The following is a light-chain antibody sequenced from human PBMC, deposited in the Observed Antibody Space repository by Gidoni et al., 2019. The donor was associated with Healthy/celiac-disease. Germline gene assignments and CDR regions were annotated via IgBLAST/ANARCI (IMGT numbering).Light chain of an antibody. CDR1: SLRSYY. J-gene: IGLJ3*02. V-gene: IGLV3-19*01. Sequence: SSELTQDPAVSVALGQTVRITCQGESLRSYYASWYQQKTGQAPVLVIYGKNNRPSGIPDRFSGSSSGNTASLTITGAQAEDEADYYCNSRDSSGNPLLVFGGGTKLTVL. CDR2: GKN. CDR3: NSRDSSGNPLLV.